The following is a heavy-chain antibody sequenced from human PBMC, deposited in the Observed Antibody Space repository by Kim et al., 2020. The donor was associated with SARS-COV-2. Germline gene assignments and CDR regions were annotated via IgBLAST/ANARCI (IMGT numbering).Heavy chain of an antibody. D-gene: IGHD3-22*01. Sequence: GRFTISRDNSKNTLYLQMNSLTTADTAVYYCAKGAPHYYDSSAFYLDAFDLWGQGTMVTVSS. J-gene: IGHJ3*01. V-gene: IGHV3-30*02. CDR3: AKGAPHYYDSSAFYLDAFDL.